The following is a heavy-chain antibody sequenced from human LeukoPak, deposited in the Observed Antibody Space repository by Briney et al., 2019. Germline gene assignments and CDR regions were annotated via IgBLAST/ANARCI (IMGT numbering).Heavy chain of an antibody. CDR1: GFTFSSYS. Sequence: GGSLRLSCAASGFTFSSYSMSWVRQAPGKGLEWVSSISSSSSYIYYADSVKGRFTISRDNAKNSLYLQMNSLRAEDTAVYYCAREVFPVPAAINDAFDIWGQGTMVTVSS. CDR3: AREVFPVPAAINDAFDI. CDR2: ISSSSSYI. J-gene: IGHJ3*02. D-gene: IGHD2-2*01. V-gene: IGHV3-21*01.